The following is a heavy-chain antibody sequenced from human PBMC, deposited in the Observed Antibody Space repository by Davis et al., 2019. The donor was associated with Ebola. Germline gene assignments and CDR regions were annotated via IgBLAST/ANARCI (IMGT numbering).Heavy chain of an antibody. V-gene: IGHV4-34*01. D-gene: IGHD3-10*01. Sequence: PSETLSLTCAVYGGSFSGYYWSWIRQPSGKGLEWIGEINHSGSTNYNPSLKSRVTISVDTSKNQFSLKLSSVTAADTAVYYCARDAGGFGELFRFWFDPWGQGTLVTVSS. J-gene: IGHJ5*02. CDR3: ARDAGGFGELFRFWFDP. CDR1: GGSFSGYY. CDR2: INHSGST.